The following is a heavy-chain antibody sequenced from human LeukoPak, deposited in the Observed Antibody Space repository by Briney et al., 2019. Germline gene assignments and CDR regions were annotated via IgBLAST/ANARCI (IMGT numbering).Heavy chain of an antibody. CDR3: ARKYIGMDV. J-gene: IGHJ6*04. CDR2: IWHDGSEK. Sequence: PGGSLRLSCAASGLTFSDYGMHWVRQAPGKGLEWVAVIWHDGSEKYYGDAVKGRFTISRDDSKNSLYLQMNSLRAEDTAVYYCARKYIGMDVWGKGTTVTVSS. D-gene: IGHD1-1*01. V-gene: IGHV3-33*01. CDR1: GLTFSDYG.